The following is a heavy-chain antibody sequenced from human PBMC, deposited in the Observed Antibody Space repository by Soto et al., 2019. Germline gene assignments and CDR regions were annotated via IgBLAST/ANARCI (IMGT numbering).Heavy chain of an antibody. D-gene: IGHD1-26*01. CDR2: ISSGGGSP. Sequence: LRLSCAASGFTFSNYAMSWVRQAPGKGLEWVSGISSGGGSPYNADSVKGRFSISRDNSKNTLYLQMNSLRAEDTAVYYCAKGGGRIVPRHFDNWGQGILVTVSS. CDR1: GFTFSNYA. J-gene: IGHJ4*02. CDR3: AKGGGRIVPRHFDN. V-gene: IGHV3-23*01.